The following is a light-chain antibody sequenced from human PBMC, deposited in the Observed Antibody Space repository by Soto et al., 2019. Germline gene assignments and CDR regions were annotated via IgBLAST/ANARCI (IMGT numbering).Light chain of an antibody. V-gene: IGKV1-39*01. CDR2: AAS. CDR1: QSISSY. J-gene: IGKJ1*01. Sequence: DIQMTQSPSSLSASVGDRVTITCRASQSISSYLSWYQQEPRKAPRLLIYAASSLQSGVPSRFSASGSGTDFTLTISGLQPEDFGTYFCQQTYTYPNSFGQGTKVDIK. CDR3: QQTYTYPNS.